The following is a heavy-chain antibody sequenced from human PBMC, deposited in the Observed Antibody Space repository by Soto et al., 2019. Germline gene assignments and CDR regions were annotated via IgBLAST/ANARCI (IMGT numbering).Heavy chain of an antibody. Sequence: GGSLRLSCAASGFTFSSYAMHWVRQAPGKGLEWVAVISYDGSNKYYADSVKGRFTISIDNSKNTLYLQMNSLRAEDTAVYYCAGFYDSSGYYDFDIWGKGTMVTV. V-gene: IGHV3-30*04. D-gene: IGHD3-22*01. CDR1: GFTFSSYA. CDR2: ISYDGSNK. J-gene: IGHJ3*02. CDR3: AGFYDSSGYYDFDI.